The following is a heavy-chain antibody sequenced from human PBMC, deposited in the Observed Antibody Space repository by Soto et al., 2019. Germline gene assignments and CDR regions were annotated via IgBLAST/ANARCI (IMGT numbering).Heavy chain of an antibody. D-gene: IGHD2-8*01. J-gene: IGHJ5*02. CDR3: ARQWSSKLDWFDP. CDR1: GDSFTSYW. CDR2: IDPSDSYT. V-gene: IGHV5-10-1*01. Sequence: GESLKISCNGSGDSFTSYWISWVRQMPGKGLEWMGRIDPSDSYTNYSPSFQGHVTISADKSISTAYLQWSSLKASDTAMYYCARQWSSKLDWFDPWGQGTLVTV.